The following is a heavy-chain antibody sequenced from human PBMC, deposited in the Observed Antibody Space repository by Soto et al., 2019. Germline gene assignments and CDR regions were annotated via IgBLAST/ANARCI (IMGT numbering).Heavy chain of an antibody. Sequence: AGGSLRLSCAASGFTFSTYTMNWVRQAPGKGLEWISSISSGSSYIYYAGSVKGRFTISRDNAKNSLFPQMNSLRADDTAVYYCARDILSGGAYPDSWGQGTKVTVSS. CDR2: ISSGSSYI. D-gene: IGHD3-10*01. J-gene: IGHJ5*01. CDR3: ARDILSGGAYPDS. V-gene: IGHV3-21*01. CDR1: GFTFSTYT.